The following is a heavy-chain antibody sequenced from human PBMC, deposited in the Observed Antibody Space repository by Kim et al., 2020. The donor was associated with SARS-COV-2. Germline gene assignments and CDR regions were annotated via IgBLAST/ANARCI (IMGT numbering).Heavy chain of an antibody. CDR1: GFTFDDYA. Sequence: GGSLRLSCAASGFTFDDYAMHWVRQAPGKGLEWVSGISWDSGSIGYADSVKGRFTISRDNAKNSLYLQMNSLRAEDTALYYCAKDKLTRHRGYSYGQGLYWYFDLWGRGSLVTVSS. CDR2: ISWDSGSI. J-gene: IGHJ2*01. D-gene: IGHD5-18*01. V-gene: IGHV3-9*01. CDR3: AKDKLTRHRGYSYGQGLYWYFDL.